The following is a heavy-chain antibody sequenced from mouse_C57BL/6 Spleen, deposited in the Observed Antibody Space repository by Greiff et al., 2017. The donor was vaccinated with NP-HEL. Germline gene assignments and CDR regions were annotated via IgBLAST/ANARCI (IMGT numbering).Heavy chain of an antibody. J-gene: IGHJ1*03. CDR3: ARFGNYGWYFDV. CDR2: INPNNGGT. V-gene: IGHV1-26*01. Sequence: EVQLQQPGAELVRPGASVKISCKASGYTFTDYYMNWVKQSHGKSLEWIGDINPNNGGTSYNQKFKGKATLTVDKSSSTAYMELRSLTSEDSAVYYCARFGNYGWYFDVWGTGTTVTVSS. CDR1: GYTFTDYY. D-gene: IGHD2-1*01.